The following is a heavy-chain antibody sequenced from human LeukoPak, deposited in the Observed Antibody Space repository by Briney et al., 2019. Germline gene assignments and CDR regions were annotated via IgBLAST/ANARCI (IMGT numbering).Heavy chain of an antibody. Sequence: SETLSLTCTVSSDSFSSVTDYWAWIRQPPGKGLEWIASGDYSGGTYYNPSLESRVAISADMSKNQISLKLSSVTAADTAVYYCAREVRYYYGSGSPQLDYWGQGTLVTVSS. CDR3: AREVRYYYGSGSPQLDY. D-gene: IGHD3-10*01. V-gene: IGHV4-39*07. J-gene: IGHJ4*02. CDR1: SDSFSSVTDY. CDR2: GDYSGGT.